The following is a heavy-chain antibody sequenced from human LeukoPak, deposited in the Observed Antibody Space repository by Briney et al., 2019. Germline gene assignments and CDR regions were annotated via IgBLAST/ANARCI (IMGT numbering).Heavy chain of an antibody. V-gene: IGHV4-34*01. CDR1: DGSFSGYY. D-gene: IGHD3-16*02. CDR3: ARGKVYDYVWGSYRRPTCFDY. CDR2: INHSGST. Sequence: SETLSLTCAVYDGSFSGYYWSWIRQPPGKGLEWIGEINHSGSTNYNPSLKSRVTISVDTSKNQFSLKLSSVTAADTAVYYCARGKVYDYVWGSYRRPTCFDYWGQGTLVTVSS. J-gene: IGHJ4*02.